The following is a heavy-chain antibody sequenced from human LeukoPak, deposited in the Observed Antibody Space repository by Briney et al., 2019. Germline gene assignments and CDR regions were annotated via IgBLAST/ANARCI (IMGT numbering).Heavy chain of an antibody. D-gene: IGHD6-13*01. CDR2: INQDGREK. CDR1: GFTFRGYW. CDR3: ARESTAGYNSSRYGFRN. V-gene: IGHV3-7*01. J-gene: IGHJ1*01. Sequence: PGGSLRLSCGASGFTFRGYWVSWVRQAPGKGLEGVANINQDGREKYYVDSLKGGFTISRDNAKHSLFLQMGSLRVDDTAVYYCARESTAGYNSSRYGFRNWGQGTLVSVSS.